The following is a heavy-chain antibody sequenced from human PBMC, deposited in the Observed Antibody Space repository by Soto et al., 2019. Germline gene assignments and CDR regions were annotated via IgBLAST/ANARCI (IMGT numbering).Heavy chain of an antibody. CDR1: GYSFTSYW. Sequence: GESLKISCKGSGYSFTSYWIGWVRQMPGKGLEWMGIIYPGDSDTRYSPSFQGQVTISADKSISTAYLQWSSLKASDTAMYYCARSRYCSGGSCYYNWFDPWGQGTLVTVSS. CDR3: ARSRYCSGGSCYYNWFDP. V-gene: IGHV5-51*01. CDR2: IYPGDSDT. J-gene: IGHJ5*02. D-gene: IGHD2-15*01.